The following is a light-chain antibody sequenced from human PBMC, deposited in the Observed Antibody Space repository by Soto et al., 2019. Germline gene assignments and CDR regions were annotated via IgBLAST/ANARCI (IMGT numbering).Light chain of an antibody. J-gene: IGKJ1*01. Sequence: EIVLTHSPGTLSFSPGERATLSFRASQSVSSSYLAWYQQKPGQAPRLLIYGASSRATGIPDRFSGSGSGTDFTLTISRLEPEDFAVYYCQQYGSSPSTFGQGTKVDIK. CDR3: QQYGSSPST. V-gene: IGKV3-20*01. CDR1: QSVSSSY. CDR2: GAS.